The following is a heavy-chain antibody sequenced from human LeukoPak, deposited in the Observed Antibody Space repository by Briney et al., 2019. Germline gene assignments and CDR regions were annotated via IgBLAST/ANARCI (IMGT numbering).Heavy chain of an antibody. CDR2: IYTRGST. Sequence: PSETLSLTCTVSGGSISNYYWSWIRQPAGKGLEWIGRIYTRGSTNYNPSLKSRVTISVDKSKNQFSLKPTSVTAADTAVYYCARDHPPDYYDSSGLKTWGQGTLVTVSS. CDR1: GGSISNYY. J-gene: IGHJ5*02. D-gene: IGHD3-22*01. CDR3: ARDHPPDYYDSSGLKT. V-gene: IGHV4-4*07.